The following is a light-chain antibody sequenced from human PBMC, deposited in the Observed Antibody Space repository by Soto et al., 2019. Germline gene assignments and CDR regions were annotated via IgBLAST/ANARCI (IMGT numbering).Light chain of an antibody. J-gene: IGLJ1*01. Sequence: QSVLTQPPSASGTPGQSVSISCSGSSFNIGTNYVYWYQHVPGTAPKLLIFRNDHRPSGVPDRFSGSRSGTSASLAISGLQSEDEADYYCAAWDDSLNGYVFGTGTKVTV. CDR3: AAWDDSLNGYV. CDR2: RND. V-gene: IGLV1-47*01. CDR1: SFNIGTNY.